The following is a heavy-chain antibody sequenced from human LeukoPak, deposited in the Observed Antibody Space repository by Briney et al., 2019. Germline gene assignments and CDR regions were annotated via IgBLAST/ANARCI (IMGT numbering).Heavy chain of an antibody. J-gene: IGHJ3*02. CDR3: ARGPSIAARYDAFDI. CDR2: ISSSGNAI. Sequence: GGSLRLSCAASEFTFTSYELNWVRQVPGKGLEWVSYISSSGNAISYADSVKGRFTISRDNAKNSLYLQVISLRAEDTAVYYCARGPSIAARYDAFDIWGQGTMVTVSS. V-gene: IGHV3-48*03. CDR1: EFTFTSYE. D-gene: IGHD6-6*01.